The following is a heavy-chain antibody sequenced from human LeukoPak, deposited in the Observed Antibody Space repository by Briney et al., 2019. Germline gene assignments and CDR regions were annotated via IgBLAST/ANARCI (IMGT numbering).Heavy chain of an antibody. V-gene: IGHV4-38-2*01. J-gene: IGHJ4*02. CDR3: ARTIDGYNPDFDY. Sequence: SETLSLTCAVSGYSISSGYYWGWIRQPPGKGLDWIGSIYHSGSTYYNPSLKSRVTISVDTSKNQFSLKLSSVTAADTAVYYCARTIDGYNPDFDYWGQGTLVTVSS. D-gene: IGHD5-24*01. CDR2: IYHSGST. CDR1: GYSISSGYY.